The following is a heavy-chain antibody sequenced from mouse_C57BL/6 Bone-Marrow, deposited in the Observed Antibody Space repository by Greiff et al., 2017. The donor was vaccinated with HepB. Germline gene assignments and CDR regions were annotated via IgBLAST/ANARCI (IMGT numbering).Heavy chain of an antibody. J-gene: IGHJ2*01. D-gene: IGHD1-1*01. CDR2: IDPENGDT. CDR3: TTGYYGSSYYFDY. V-gene: IGHV14-4*01. CDR1: GFNIKDDY. Sequence: EVQLKQSGAELVRPGASVKLSCTASGFNIKDDYMHWVKQRPEQGLEWIGWIDPENGDTEYASKFQGKATITADTSSNTAYLQLSSLTSEDTAVYYCTTGYYGSSYYFDYWGQGTTLTVSS.